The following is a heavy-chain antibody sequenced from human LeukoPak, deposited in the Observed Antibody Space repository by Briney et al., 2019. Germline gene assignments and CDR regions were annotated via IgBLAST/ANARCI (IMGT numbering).Heavy chain of an antibody. Sequence: GASVKVSCKASGGTFSSYAISWVRQAPGQGLEWMGRIIPILGIANYAQKFQGRVTITADKSTSTAYMELSSLRSEVTAVYYCARGHGDYPYWGQGTLVTVSS. CDR1: GGTFSSYA. D-gene: IGHD4-17*01. CDR2: IIPILGIA. V-gene: IGHV1-69*04. CDR3: ARGHGDYPY. J-gene: IGHJ4*02.